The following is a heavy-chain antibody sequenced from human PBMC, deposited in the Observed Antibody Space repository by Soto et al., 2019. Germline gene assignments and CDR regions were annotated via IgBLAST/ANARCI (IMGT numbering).Heavy chain of an antibody. CDR3: ARGGTPLDY. CDR1: GYTFTNFG. D-gene: IGHD3-16*01. CDR2: ISAYTGNT. Sequence: QVQLLQSGAEVKKPGASVKVSCKASGYTFTNFGISWVRQAPGQGLEWMGWISAYTGNTNYAHNFQGRVTMTTDTSTSTSYMERSSIRSDDTAVYYCARGGTPLDYWGQGTLVTGSS. J-gene: IGHJ4*02. V-gene: IGHV1-18*01.